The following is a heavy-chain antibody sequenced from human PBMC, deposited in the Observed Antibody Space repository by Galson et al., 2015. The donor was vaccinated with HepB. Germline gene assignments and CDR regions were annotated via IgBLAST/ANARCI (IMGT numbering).Heavy chain of an antibody. Sequence: SLRLSCAASGFTFSDYYMSWIRQAPGKGLEWVSYISSRSSYTNYADSVKGRFTISRGNAKNSLYLQMNSLRAEDTAVYYCARLGAVAFSAGVDYWGQGTLVTVSS. CDR1: GFTFSDYY. J-gene: IGHJ4*02. D-gene: IGHD3-3*02. CDR2: ISSRSSYT. CDR3: ARLGAVAFSAGVDY. V-gene: IGHV3-11*06.